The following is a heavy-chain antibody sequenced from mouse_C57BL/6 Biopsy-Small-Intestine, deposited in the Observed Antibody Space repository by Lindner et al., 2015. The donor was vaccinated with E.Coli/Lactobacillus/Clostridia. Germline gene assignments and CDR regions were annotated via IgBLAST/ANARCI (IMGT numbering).Heavy chain of an antibody. CDR3: ARSGYYSFDY. V-gene: IGHV1-39*01. J-gene: IGHJ2*01. D-gene: IGHD2-3*01. CDR1: GYIFTSYG. CDR2: INPNYGTT. Sequence: VQLQESGAELARPGASVKLSCKASGYIFTSYGINWVKQRTGKSLEWIGVINPNYGTTSYNQKFKGKATLTVDQSSSTAYMQLNSLTSEDSAVYYCARSGYYSFDYWGQGTTLTVSS.